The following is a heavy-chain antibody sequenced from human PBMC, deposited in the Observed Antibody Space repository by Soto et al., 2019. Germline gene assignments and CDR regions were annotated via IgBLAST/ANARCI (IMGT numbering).Heavy chain of an antibody. CDR3: ASRYGPSEFDH. CDR1: GGSISSGNYH. V-gene: IGHV4-39*01. D-gene: IGHD3-9*01. J-gene: IGHJ4*02. Sequence: SETLSLTCTVSGGSISSGNYHWGWIRQPPGKGLEWIGSIYYTGNTFYNPSLSSRVIISVDTSANQFSLRLTSLTAADTAVYYCASRYGPSEFDHWGQGSLVTVSS. CDR2: IYYTGNT.